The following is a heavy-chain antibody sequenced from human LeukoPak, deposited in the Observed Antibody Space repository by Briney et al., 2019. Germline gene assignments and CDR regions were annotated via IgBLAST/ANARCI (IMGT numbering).Heavy chain of an antibody. CDR3: AKGPASDSSGYGYFDY. V-gene: IGHV3-9*01. Sequence: GRSLRLSCAASGFTFDDYAMHWVRQAPGKGLEWVSGISWNSGSIGYADSVKGRFTISRDNAKNSLYLQMNSLRAEDTALYYCAKGPASDSSGYGYFDYWGQGTLVTVSS. CDR1: GFTFDDYA. J-gene: IGHJ4*02. D-gene: IGHD3-22*01. CDR2: ISWNSGSI.